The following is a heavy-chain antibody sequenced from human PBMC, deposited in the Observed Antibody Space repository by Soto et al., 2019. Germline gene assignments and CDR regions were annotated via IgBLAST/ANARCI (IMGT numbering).Heavy chain of an antibody. CDR2: ISGSGGST. D-gene: IGHD1-7*01. CDR3: AKGNSWSPALVLDI. V-gene: IGHV3-23*01. CDR1: GFTFSSYA. Sequence: EVQLLESGGGLVQPGGSLRLSCAASGFTFSSYAMNWVRQAPGKGLEWVSAISGSGGSTYYAGSVKGRFTISRDSSKNTLYLQMNSLRAEDTAVYYCAKGNSWSPALVLDIWGQGTMVTFSS. J-gene: IGHJ3*02.